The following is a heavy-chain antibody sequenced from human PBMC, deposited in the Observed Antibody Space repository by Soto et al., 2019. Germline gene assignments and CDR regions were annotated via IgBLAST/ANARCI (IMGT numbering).Heavy chain of an antibody. J-gene: IGHJ1*01. CDR1: GFTISSYG. CDR2: ISYDGSNK. D-gene: IGHD6-13*01. V-gene: IGHV3-30*18. CDR3: AKVGGYSSSWYGTYFQH. Sequence: QVQLVESGGGVVQPGRSLRLSCAASGFTISSYGMHWVRQAPGKGLEWVAVISYDGSNKYYADSVKGRFTISRDNSKNTLYLQMNSLRAEDTAVYYCAKVGGYSSSWYGTYFQHWGQGTLVTVSS.